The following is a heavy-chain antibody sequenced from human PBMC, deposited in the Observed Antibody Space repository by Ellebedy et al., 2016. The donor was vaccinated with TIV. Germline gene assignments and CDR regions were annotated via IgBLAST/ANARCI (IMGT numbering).Heavy chain of an antibody. D-gene: IGHD5-12*01. V-gene: IGHV4-39*07. CDR3: ASHRGFYSGLSFDY. J-gene: IGHJ4*02. CDR1: GDSISSTNYF. Sequence: MPSETLSLTCIVSGDSISSTNYFWGWIRQPPGKGLEWIGSLNYGGESYFDPSLKSRVTMSLDTSKNQFSLKVNSVPAADTAIYYCASHRGFYSGLSFDYWGQGTLTTVSS. CDR2: LNYGGES.